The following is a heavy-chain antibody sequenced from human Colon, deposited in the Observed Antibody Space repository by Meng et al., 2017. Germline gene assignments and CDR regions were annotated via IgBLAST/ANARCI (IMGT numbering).Heavy chain of an antibody. Sequence: VKVVESGGGLVQAGGSLRLSCAASGFTFSDYWMNWVRQVPGKGLEWVARMNGDGGSVSYADSVKGRFTISRDNSKSTLYLQMNDLRVDDTAVYYCASLSPPVTEKWIDPWVPGTLVPSPQ. CDR2: MNGDGGSV. J-gene: IGHJ5*02. D-gene: IGHD4-17*01. CDR1: GFTFSDYW. CDR3: ASLSPPVTEKWIDP. V-gene: IGHV3-74*01.